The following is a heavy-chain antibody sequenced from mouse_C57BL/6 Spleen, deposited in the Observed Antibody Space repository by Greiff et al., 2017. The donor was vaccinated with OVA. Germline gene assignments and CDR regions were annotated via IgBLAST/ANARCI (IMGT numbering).Heavy chain of an antibody. V-gene: IGHV5-6*01. J-gene: IGHJ4*01. Sequence: EVQVVESGGDLVKPGGSLKLSCAASGFTFSSYGMYWVRQTPDKRLEWVATIRSSGSYTYYPDSVKGRFTLSRDNAKNTMDLQMSSLKSEDTAMYYCARHNRDYCSSYYAMDYWGQGTSVTVSS. CDR3: ARHNRDYCSSYYAMDY. D-gene: IGHD1-1*01. CDR1: GFTFSSYG. CDR2: IRSSGSYT.